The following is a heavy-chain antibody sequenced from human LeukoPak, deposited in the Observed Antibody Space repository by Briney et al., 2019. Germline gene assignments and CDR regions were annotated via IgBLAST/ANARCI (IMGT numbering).Heavy chain of an antibody. V-gene: IGHV3-9*01. CDR3: AKDINTAMDGFDY. J-gene: IGHJ4*02. CDR1: GFTFDDYA. D-gene: IGHD5-18*01. CDR2: ISWNSGSI. Sequence: PGGSLRLSCAASGFTFDDYAMHWVRQAPGKGLEWVSGISWNSGSIGYADSVKGRFTISRDNAKNSLYLQMNSLRAEDTALYYCAKDINTAMDGFDYWGQGTLVTVSS.